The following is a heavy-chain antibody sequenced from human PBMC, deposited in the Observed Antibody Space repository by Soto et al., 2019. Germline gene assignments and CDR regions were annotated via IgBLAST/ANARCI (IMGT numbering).Heavy chain of an antibody. V-gene: IGHV3-11*06. CDR3: VRSGDNYNLLDY. D-gene: IGHD1-1*01. CDR2: SSNSGSFT. Sequence: PVVSLRLSCAASGFTFSDHYMSWIRQAPGKGLEWIGYSSNSGSFTRYADSVKGRFSISRDNAKNSLYLQINSLRGDDTAIYYCVRSGDNYNLLDYWGQGTPVTVSS. J-gene: IGHJ4*02. CDR1: GFTFSDHY.